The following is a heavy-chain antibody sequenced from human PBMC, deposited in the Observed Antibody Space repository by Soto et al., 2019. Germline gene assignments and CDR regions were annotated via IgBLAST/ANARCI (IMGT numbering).Heavy chain of an antibody. CDR2: ISGSGGST. CDR1: GFTFSSYA. CDR3: AKYYDFWSGYYHSFDY. J-gene: IGHJ4*02. V-gene: IGHV3-23*01. Sequence: GGSLRLSCAASGFTFSSYAMSWVRQAPGKGLEWVSAISGSGGSTYYADSVKGRFTISRDNSKNTLYLQMNSLRAEDTAVYYCAKYYDFWSGYYHSFDYWGQGTLVTVSS. D-gene: IGHD3-3*01.